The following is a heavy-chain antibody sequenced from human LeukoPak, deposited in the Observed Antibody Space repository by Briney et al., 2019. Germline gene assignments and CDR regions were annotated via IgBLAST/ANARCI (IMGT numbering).Heavy chain of an antibody. J-gene: IGHJ3*02. CDR1: GFSFSVYW. Sequence: GGSLRLSCAASGFSFSVYWMTCVRQAPGKGLEGVANIKPDGSEEYYVDSVKGRFTMSRDNAKNSLYLQMNSLTADDTAVYFCARPFTWLAFDIWGQGTMVTVSS. D-gene: IGHD5-12*01. CDR3: ARPFTWLAFDI. V-gene: IGHV3-7*01. CDR2: IKPDGSEE.